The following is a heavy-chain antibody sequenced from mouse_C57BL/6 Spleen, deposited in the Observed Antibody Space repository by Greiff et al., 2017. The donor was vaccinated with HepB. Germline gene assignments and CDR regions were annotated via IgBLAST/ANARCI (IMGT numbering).Heavy chain of an antibody. CDR3: ARYDYGGVFDY. Sequence: DVQLQESGPELVKPGASVKMSCKASGYTFTDYNMHWVKQSHGKSLEWIGYINPNNGGTSYNQKFKGKATLTVNKSSSTAYMELRSLTSEDSAVYYCARYDYGGVFDYWGQGTTLTVSS. J-gene: IGHJ2*01. CDR2: INPNNGGT. V-gene: IGHV1-22*01. CDR1: GYTFTDYN. D-gene: IGHD2-4*01.